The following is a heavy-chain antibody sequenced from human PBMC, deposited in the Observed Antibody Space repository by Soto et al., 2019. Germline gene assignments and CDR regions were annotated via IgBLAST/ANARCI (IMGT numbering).Heavy chain of an antibody. CDR1: GFTFSSYA. CDR3: TKRLSAVPASPRYFDS. D-gene: IGHD2-15*01. CDR2: ISGSGGIT. V-gene: IGHV3-23*01. Sequence: GGSLRLSCVASGFTFSSYAMSWVRQAPGKGLEWVSIISGSGGITYYADSVKGRFTMSRDNAKNTLYLEMNTLRAEDTALYYCTKRLSAVPASPRYFDSWGQGTLVTVSS. J-gene: IGHJ4*02.